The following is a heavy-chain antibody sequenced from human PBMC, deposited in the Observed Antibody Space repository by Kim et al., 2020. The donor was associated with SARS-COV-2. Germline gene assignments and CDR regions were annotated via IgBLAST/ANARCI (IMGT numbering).Heavy chain of an antibody. CDR3: ARLPYSDSSGSVGYFDY. J-gene: IGHJ4*02. CDR2: INPSGGST. Sequence: ASVKVSCKASGYTFTSYYMHWVRQAPGQGLEWMGIINPSGGSTSYAQKFQGRVTMTRDTSTSTVYMELSSLRSEDTAVYYCARLPYSDSSGSVGYFDYWGQGTLVTVSS. V-gene: IGHV1-46*01. CDR1: GYTFTSYY. D-gene: IGHD3-22*01.